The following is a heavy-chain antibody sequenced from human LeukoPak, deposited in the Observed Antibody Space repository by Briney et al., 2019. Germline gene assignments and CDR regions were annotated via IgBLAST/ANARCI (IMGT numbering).Heavy chain of an antibody. V-gene: IGHV4-59*01. Sequence: PSETLSLTCTVSGGSISSYYWSWIRQPPGKGLEWIGYIYYSGSTNYNPSLKSRVTISVDTSKNQFSLKLSSVTAADTAVYYCARAIVDTAMAYPFFDYWGQGTLVTVSS. CDR1: GGSISSYY. CDR3: ARAIVDTAMAYPFFDY. J-gene: IGHJ4*02. D-gene: IGHD5-18*01. CDR2: IYYSGST.